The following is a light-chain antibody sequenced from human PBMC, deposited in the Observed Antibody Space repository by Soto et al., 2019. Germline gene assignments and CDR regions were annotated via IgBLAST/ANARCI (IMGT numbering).Light chain of an antibody. V-gene: IGLV1-51*01. CDR1: SSNIGSNY. Sequence: QSVLTQPPSVSAAPGQKVTISCSGTSSNIGSNYVSWYQHLPGAAPKVLIYDNNKRSSGIPYRFSGSQSGTLATLDINGLQTGDEADYYCGTWDSGLRAVFGGGNKLTVL. CDR3: GTWDSGLRAV. CDR2: DNN. J-gene: IGLJ2*01.